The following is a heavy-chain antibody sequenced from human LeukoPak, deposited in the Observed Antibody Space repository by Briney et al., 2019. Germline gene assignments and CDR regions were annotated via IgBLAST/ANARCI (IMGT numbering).Heavy chain of an antibody. V-gene: IGHV3-23*01. J-gene: IGHJ5*02. D-gene: IGHD2-2*01. Sequence: GGSLRLSCAASGFTFSTYAMSWVRQAPGKGLEWVSTISGSGGSTYYADSVKGRFTISRENSKNTLYLQMNSLRSDDTAVYYCARDRAVVVPAAMLPFRNWFDPWGQGTLVTVSS. CDR3: ARDRAVVVPAAMLPFRNWFDP. CDR2: ISGSGGST. CDR1: GFTFSTYA.